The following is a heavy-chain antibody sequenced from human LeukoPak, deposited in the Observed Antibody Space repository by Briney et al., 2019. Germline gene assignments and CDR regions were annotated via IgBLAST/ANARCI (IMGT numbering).Heavy chain of an antibody. Sequence: GRSPRLSCAASGFTFSTYGMHWVRQAPGKGLEWVAVIWYDGSIKYYADSVKGRFTISRDNSKNTLYLQMNSLRAEDTAVYYCARAVGPFDIWGQGTVVIVSS. V-gene: IGHV3-33*01. CDR3: ARAVGPFDI. CDR1: GFTFSTYG. J-gene: IGHJ3*02. CDR2: IWYDGSIK. D-gene: IGHD3-16*01.